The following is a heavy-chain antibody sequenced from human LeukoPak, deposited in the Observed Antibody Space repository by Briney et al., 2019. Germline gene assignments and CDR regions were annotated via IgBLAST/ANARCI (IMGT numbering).Heavy chain of an antibody. V-gene: IGHV3-48*04. Sequence: GGSLRLSCVASGFTFNNHNMDWVRQAPGKGLEWISYISGSGDAIFYADSVQGRFTISRDNAKNSLYLQMNSLRAEDTAVYYCAREDGAGNFDYWGQGTLVTVSS. CDR3: AREDGAGNFDY. CDR2: ISGSGDAI. D-gene: IGHD6-13*01. J-gene: IGHJ4*02. CDR1: GFTFNNHN.